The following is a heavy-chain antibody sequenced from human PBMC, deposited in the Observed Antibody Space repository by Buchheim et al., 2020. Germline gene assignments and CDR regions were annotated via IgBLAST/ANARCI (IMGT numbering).Heavy chain of an antibody. J-gene: IGHJ4*02. CDR1: GFTFSSYG. V-gene: IGHV3-30*18. Sequence: QVQLVESGGGVVQPGRSLRLSCAASGFTFSSYGMHWVRQAPGKGLEWVAVISYDGSNKYYADSVKGRFTISRDNFKNTLYLQMNSLRAEDTAVYYCAKDGRRYCSSTSCYTIDYWGQGTL. D-gene: IGHD2-2*02. CDR2: ISYDGSNK. CDR3: AKDGRRYCSSTSCYTIDY.